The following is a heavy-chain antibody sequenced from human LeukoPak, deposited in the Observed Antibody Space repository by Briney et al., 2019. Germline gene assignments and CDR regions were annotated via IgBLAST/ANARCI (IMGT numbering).Heavy chain of an antibody. V-gene: IGHV3-23*01. CDR1: GFTFTTYP. D-gene: IGHD2-8*01. CDR2: ISASGGGT. Sequence: TGGCLRLSCAASGFTFTTYPMSWVRQAPGKGLEWVSPISASGGGTYYADSVKGRFTISRDNSRSTVFLQMSSLRAEDTAVYYCAKAPHCPNDVCRYFDYWGQGILVTVSS. CDR3: AKAPHCPNDVCRYFDY. J-gene: IGHJ4*02.